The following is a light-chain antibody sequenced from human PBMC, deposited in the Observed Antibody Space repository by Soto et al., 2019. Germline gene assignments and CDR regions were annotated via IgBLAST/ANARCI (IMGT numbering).Light chain of an antibody. J-gene: IGKJ5*01. CDR1: QDIVNY. V-gene: IGKV1-33*01. Sequence: IQMTQSPSSLSASVGDRVTITCQASQDIVNYLNWYQQRPGKAPRLLILGASSWDTGVPARFSGSGSGTDFTFTISSLQSEDIATYYCQQYYNGPITFGQGTRLEI. CDR3: QQYYNGPIT. CDR2: GAS.